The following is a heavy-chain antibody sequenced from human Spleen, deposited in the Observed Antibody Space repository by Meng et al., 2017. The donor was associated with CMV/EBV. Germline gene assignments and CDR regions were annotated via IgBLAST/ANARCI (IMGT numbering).Heavy chain of an antibody. Sequence: SVKVSCKTSGYTFTGYYMHWVRQAPGQGLEWMGGIIPILGIANYAQKFQGRVTITADKSTSTAYMELSSLRSEDTAVYYCARIEGHIFYYYGMDVWGQGTTVTVSS. J-gene: IGHJ6*02. CDR2: IIPILGIA. CDR1: GYTFTGYY. V-gene: IGHV1-69*10. CDR3: ARIEGHIFYYYGMDV.